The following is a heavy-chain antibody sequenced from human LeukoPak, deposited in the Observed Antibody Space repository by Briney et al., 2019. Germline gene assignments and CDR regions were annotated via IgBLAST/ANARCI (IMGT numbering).Heavy chain of an antibody. J-gene: IGHJ4*02. V-gene: IGHV3-7*01. D-gene: IGHD5-18*01. CDR1: GFTFSSYW. Sequence: HPGGSLRLSCAASGFTFSSYWMSWVRQAPGKGLEWEANIKKDGSEKYYVDSVKGRFTISRDNAKTSLYLQMNSLRAEDTAVYYCARDLSGVTGYTYGRGIDYWGQGTLVTVSS. CDR2: IKKDGSEK. CDR3: ARDLSGVTGYTYGRGIDY.